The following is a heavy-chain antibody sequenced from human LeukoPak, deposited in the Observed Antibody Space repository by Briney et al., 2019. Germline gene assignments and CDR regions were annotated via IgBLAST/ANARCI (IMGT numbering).Heavy chain of an antibody. D-gene: IGHD3-9*01. J-gene: IGHJ4*02. CDR1: GYTFTGSY. CDR2: INLNSGGT. V-gene: IGHV1-2*02. CDR3: ARSPYILTGENFDY. Sequence: GASVKVSCKASGYTFTGSYMHWVRQAPGQGLEWMGWINLNSGGTNYAQKFQVRVTMTRDTSISTAYMELSRLRSDDTAVYYCARSPYILTGENFDYWGQGTLVTVSS.